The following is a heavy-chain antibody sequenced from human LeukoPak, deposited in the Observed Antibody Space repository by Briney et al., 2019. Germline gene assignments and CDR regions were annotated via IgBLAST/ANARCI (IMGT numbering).Heavy chain of an antibody. CDR1: GFTVSSSY. Sequence: GGSLRLSCAASGFTVSSSYMSWVRQAPGKGLEWVSVIYSGGSTYYADSVKGRFTISRDNSKNTLYLQMNSLRAEDTAVYYCARGHDSSGYYSDFDYWGQGTLVTVSS. CDR3: ARGHDSSGYYSDFDY. D-gene: IGHD3-22*01. V-gene: IGHV3-53*01. CDR2: IYSGGST. J-gene: IGHJ4*02.